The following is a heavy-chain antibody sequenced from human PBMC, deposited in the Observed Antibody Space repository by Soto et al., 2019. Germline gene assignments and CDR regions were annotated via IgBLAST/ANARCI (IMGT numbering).Heavy chain of an antibody. J-gene: IGHJ3*01. Sequence: PGESLKISCKGSGYRFTSYWIAWVRQMPGKGLEWMGIIYPGDSDARYSPSFQGQVTISVDKSIRTAYLQWGNLKASDTAIYYCVARGYKSTNAFDVWGQGTLVTVSS. V-gene: IGHV5-51*01. CDR2: IYPGDSDA. CDR3: VARGYKSTNAFDV. D-gene: IGHD5-12*01. CDR1: GYRFTSYW.